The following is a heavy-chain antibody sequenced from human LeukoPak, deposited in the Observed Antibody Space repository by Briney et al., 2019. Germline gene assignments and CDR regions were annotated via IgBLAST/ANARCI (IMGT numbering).Heavy chain of an antibody. V-gene: IGHV3-33*01. D-gene: IGHD3-22*01. CDR1: GFSFRTYN. J-gene: IGHJ3*01. CDR2: ISYNGGYI. CDR3: ARHSDSPNYPDTDSFDL. Sequence: GGSLRLSCTASGFSFRTYNLHWVRQAPGKGLEWVAVISYNGGYIHYEDSVKGRFTISRDNSENTLYLQMNSLRVGDTAVYYCARHSDSPNYPDTDSFDLWGQGTTVTVSS.